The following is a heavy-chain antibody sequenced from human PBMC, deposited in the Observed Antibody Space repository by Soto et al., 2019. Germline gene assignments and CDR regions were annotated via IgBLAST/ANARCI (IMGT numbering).Heavy chain of an antibody. CDR3: ARHKGGYYSGVDV. D-gene: IGHD3-16*01. CDR1: GGSISSNSYY. V-gene: IGHV4-39*01. Sequence: QLQLQESGPGLVKPSETLSLTCTVSGGSISSNSYYWAWIRQRPGKGLEWIGNIYYSGTPYYNPSLKSRVTISVDTSKNQFSLKLSSVTAADTAVYYCARHKGGYYSGVDVWGHGTTVTVSS. CDR2: IYYSGTP. J-gene: IGHJ6*02.